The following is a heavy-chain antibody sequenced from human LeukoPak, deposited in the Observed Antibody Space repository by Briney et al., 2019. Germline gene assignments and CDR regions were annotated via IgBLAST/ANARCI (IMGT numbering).Heavy chain of an antibody. CDR2: ISGSGDIT. Sequence: GWSLRLSFAATGLIFLSHVRSGVGQAAGKGVAGVSAISGSGDITSYADSVKGRFTIPRDNSKNTLHLQMNSLRAEDTAVYYCAKDLGGTYYPFDYWGQGTLVTVSS. CDR3: AKDLGGTYYPFDY. V-gene: IGHV3-23*01. D-gene: IGHD1-26*01. J-gene: IGHJ4*02. CDR1: GLIFLSHV.